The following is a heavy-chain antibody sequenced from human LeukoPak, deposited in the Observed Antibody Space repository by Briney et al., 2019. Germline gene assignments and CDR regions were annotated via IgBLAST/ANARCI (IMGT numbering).Heavy chain of an antibody. J-gene: IGHJ4*02. V-gene: IGHV3-23*01. D-gene: IGHD3-10*01. Sequence: PGGSLRLSCAASGFTVSSNYMHWVRQAPGKGLEWVSSISGGDPTTYYADSVKGRFTISRDNSKNTLYLQMNSLRAEDTAIYYCAKESLLLRGPLLIYYFDFWGQGTLVTVSS. CDR1: GFTVSSNY. CDR2: ISGGDPTT. CDR3: AKESLLLRGPLLIYYFDF.